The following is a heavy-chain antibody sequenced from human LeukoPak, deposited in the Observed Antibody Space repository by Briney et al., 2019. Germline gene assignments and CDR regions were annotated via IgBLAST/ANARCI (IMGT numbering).Heavy chain of an antibody. CDR1: GGSISSGDYY. V-gene: IGHV4-30-4*08. CDR3: ARDVRQADAFDI. J-gene: IGHJ3*02. Sequence: SETLSLTCTVSGGSISSGDYYRSWIRQPPGKGLEWIGYIYYSGSTYYNPSLKSRVTISVDTSKNQFSLKLSSVTAADTAAYYCARDVRQADAFDIWGQGTMVTVSS. D-gene: IGHD2-8*01. CDR2: IYYSGST.